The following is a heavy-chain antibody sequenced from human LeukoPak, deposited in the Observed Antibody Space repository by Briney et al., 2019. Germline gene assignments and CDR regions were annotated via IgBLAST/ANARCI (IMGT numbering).Heavy chain of an antibody. D-gene: IGHD2-2*01. CDR1: GFTFSSYS. J-gene: IGHJ3*02. V-gene: IGHV3-21*01. Sequence: PGGSLRLSCAASGFTFSSYSMNWVRQAPGKGLEWVSSISSSSSYIYYADSVKGRFTISRDNAKNSLYLQMNSLRAEDTAVYYCARVEPARVWDCSSTSCYLWSFDIWGQGTMVTVSS. CDR2: ISSSSSYI. CDR3: ARVEPARVWDCSSTSCYLWSFDI.